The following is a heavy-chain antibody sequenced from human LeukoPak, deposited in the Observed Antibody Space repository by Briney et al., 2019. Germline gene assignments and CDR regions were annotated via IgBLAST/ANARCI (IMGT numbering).Heavy chain of an antibody. D-gene: IGHD1-1*01. J-gene: IGHJ4*02. Sequence: PSETLSLTCTVSGGSITSYYWSWIRQPPGKTLEWIGYMYYSGTTNYNPSLKSRVTMSVDTSKNQFSLKLSSVTAADTAIYYCASRRQLEGLEARGQGALVTVSS. V-gene: IGHV4-59*01. CDR3: ASRRQLEGLEA. CDR1: GGSITSYY. CDR2: MYYSGTT.